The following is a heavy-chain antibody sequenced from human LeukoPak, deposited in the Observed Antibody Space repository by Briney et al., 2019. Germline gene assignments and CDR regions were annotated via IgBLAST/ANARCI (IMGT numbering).Heavy chain of an antibody. CDR3: AKERAAAVEGYFDY. D-gene: IGHD6-13*01. CDR1: GFTFSTYG. Sequence: GGSLRLSCAASGFTFSTYGMNWVRQAPGKGLEWVAIIWYDGNNKYYADSVKGRFTISRDNSKNTLYLQMNSLRAEDTAVYYCAKERAAAVEGYFDYWGQGTLVTVSS. CDR2: IWYDGNNK. J-gene: IGHJ4*02. V-gene: IGHV3-33*06.